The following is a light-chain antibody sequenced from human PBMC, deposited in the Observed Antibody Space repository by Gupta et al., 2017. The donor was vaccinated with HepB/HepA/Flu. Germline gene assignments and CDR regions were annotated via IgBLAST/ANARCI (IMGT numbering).Light chain of an antibody. V-gene: IGLV2-23*02. J-gene: IGLJ2*01. CDR3: CSYAGSNSFVV. CDR1: SSDVGSYNL. Sequence: QSALTQTASVSVSPGQSITISCTGTSSDVGSYNLVSWYQQHPGKVPKLMIYEVIKRPSGVSNRFSGSKSGNTASLTISGLQAEDEADYYCCSYAGSNSFVVFGGGTKLTVL. CDR2: EVI.